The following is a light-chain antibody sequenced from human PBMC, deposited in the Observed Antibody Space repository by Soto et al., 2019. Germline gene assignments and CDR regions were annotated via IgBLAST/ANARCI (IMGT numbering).Light chain of an antibody. CDR1: QSISRF. CDR3: QQGNSFPWT. V-gene: IGKV1-12*01. J-gene: IGKJ5*01. Sequence: DIQMTQSPSSVSTSVGDRVTITCLSSQSISRFLAWYQQKPGKAPNLLIYSASTLRSGVPSRFSGSGSGTEFTLTISSLQAEDFATYYCQQGNSFPWTFGQGTRLEI. CDR2: SAS.